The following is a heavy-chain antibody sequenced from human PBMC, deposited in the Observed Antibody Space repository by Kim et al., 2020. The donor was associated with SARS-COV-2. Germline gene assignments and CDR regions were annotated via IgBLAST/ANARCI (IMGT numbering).Heavy chain of an antibody. CDR1: GYSFTSYA. D-gene: IGHD3-10*01. J-gene: IGHJ4*02. CDR2: INAGNGNT. Sequence: ASVKVSCKASGYSFTSYAMHWVRQAPGQRLEWMGWINAGNGNTKYSQKFQGRVTLTRDTSATTAYMELSSLRSEDTAVYYCSVLGSGSYWGQGTLVTVSS. CDR3: SVLGSGSY. V-gene: IGHV1-3*01.